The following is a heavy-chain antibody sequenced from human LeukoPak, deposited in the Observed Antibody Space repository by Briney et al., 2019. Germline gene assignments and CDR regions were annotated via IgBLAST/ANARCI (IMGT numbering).Heavy chain of an antibody. CDR1: GFTFSGYT. J-gene: IGHJ6*03. V-gene: IGHV3-48*01. CDR2: ISSSSSTI. Sequence: GGSLRLSCAASGFTFSGYTMNWVRQAPGKGLEWVSYISSSSSTIYYADSAKGRFTISRDNAKNSLYLQMNSLRAEDTAVYSCARGNSYMDVWGKGTTVTVSS. CDR3: ARGNSYMDV.